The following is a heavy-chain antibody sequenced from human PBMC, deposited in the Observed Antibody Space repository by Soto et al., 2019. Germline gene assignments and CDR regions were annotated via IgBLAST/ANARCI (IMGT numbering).Heavy chain of an antibody. J-gene: IGHJ4*02. CDR2: IRSKANSYAT. Sequence: EVQLVESGGGLVQPGGSLKLSCAASGFTFSGSAMHWVRQASGKGLEWVGRIRSKANSYATAYAASVKGRFTISRDDSKNTAYLQMNSLKTEDTAVYYCTRRGYYDSSGYFGVWGQGTLVTVSS. D-gene: IGHD3-22*01. CDR1: GFTFSGSA. CDR3: TRRGYYDSSGYFGV. V-gene: IGHV3-73*02.